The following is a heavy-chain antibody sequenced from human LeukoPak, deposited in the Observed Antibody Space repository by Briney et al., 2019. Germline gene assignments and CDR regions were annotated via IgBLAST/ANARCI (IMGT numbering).Heavy chain of an antibody. Sequence: ASVKVSCKASGYTFTGYYMHWVRQAPGQGLEWMGRINPNSGGTNYAQKFQGRVTMTRDTSISTAYMELSRLRSDDTAVYYCASRLMGYDFWSGYQTLFDYWGQGTLVTVSS. CDR1: GYTFTGYY. CDR3: ASRLMGYDFWSGYQTLFDY. D-gene: IGHD3-3*01. J-gene: IGHJ4*02. CDR2: INPNSGGT. V-gene: IGHV1-2*06.